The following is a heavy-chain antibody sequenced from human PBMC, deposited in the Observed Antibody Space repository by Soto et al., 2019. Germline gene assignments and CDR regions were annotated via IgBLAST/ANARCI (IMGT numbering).Heavy chain of an antibody. CDR1: GFSFSSYA. CDR3: ARDQIRDGWLGFYFDS. D-gene: IGHD3-10*01. J-gene: IGHJ4*02. Sequence: QVQLVESGGGLVQPGRSLRLSCAASGFSFSSYALHWVRQSPGKGLQWVAVIWSDGTTHYNGDSPKGRFTIFTDNSEDTLCLQMLSLRAYDSAIYYCARDQIRDGWLGFYFDSWSRGTQVTVSS. V-gene: IGHV3-33*01. CDR2: IWSDGTTH.